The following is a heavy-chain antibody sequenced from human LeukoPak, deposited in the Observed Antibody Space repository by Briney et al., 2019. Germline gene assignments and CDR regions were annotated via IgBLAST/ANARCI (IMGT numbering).Heavy chain of an antibody. CDR1: GYTFTCYY. V-gene: IGHV1-2*02. CDR2: INPNSGGT. J-gene: IGHJ4*02. Sequence: ASVKVSCKASGYTFTCYYMHWVRQAPGQGLEWMGWINPNSGGTNYAQKFQGRVTMTRDTSISTAYMELSRLRSDDTAVYYCARGFVRGVITTADYWGQGTLVTVSS. CDR3: ARGFVRGVITTADY. D-gene: IGHD3-10*02.